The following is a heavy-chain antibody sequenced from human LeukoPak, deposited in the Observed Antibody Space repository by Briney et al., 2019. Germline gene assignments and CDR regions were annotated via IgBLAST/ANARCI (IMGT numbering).Heavy chain of an antibody. V-gene: IGHV4-34*01. J-gene: IGHJ4*02. CDR2: INHSGST. Sequence: SSETLSLTCAVYGGSFSGYYWSWFRQPPGKGLEWIGEINHSGSTNYNPSLKSRVTISVNTSKNQFSLKLSSVTAADTAVYYCARGISPIRRRGYSYGYYFDYWGQGTLVTVSS. CDR3: ARGISPIRRRGYSYGYYFDY. CDR1: GGSFSGYY. D-gene: IGHD5-18*01.